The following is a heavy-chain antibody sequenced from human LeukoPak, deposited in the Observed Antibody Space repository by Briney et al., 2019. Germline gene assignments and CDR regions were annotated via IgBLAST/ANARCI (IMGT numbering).Heavy chain of an antibody. Sequence: PSETLSLTCTVSGGSISPSYWSWIRQPPGKGLEWIGYIHYSGSTNYNPSLKSRVTISVDTSKNQFSLRLSSVTAADTAVYYCARRIGTAVVHWFDPWSQGTLVTVSS. V-gene: IGHV4-59*01. CDR1: GGSISPSY. CDR3: ARRIGTAVVHWFDP. J-gene: IGHJ5*02. CDR2: IHYSGST. D-gene: IGHD1-1*01.